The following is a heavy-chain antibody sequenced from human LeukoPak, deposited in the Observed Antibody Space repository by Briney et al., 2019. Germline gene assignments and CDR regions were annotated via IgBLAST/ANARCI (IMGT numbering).Heavy chain of an antibody. V-gene: IGHV4-61*08. CDR1: GGSISSGGYY. Sequence: SETLSLTCTVSGGSISSGGYYWSWIRQHPGKGLEWIGYIYHSGTTYYNPSLKSRVTISVDTSKNQFSLKLSSVTAADTAVYYCARNAAADYWGQGTLVTVSS. CDR3: ARNAAADY. CDR2: IYHSGTT. J-gene: IGHJ4*02. D-gene: IGHD6-13*01.